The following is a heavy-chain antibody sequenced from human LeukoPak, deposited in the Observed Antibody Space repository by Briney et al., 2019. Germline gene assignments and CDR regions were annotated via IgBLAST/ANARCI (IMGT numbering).Heavy chain of an antibody. D-gene: IGHD6-13*01. Sequence: GASVKLSCKASGYNFATYGFCWVRQAPGHGLEWMGWISANNGKTAYAQKFQGRVTLTTDTSTTTAYLELRTLRPDDTAVYYCAKVAGDRMDYWGQGTLVTVSS. V-gene: IGHV1-18*01. CDR3: AKVAGDRMDY. CDR2: ISANNGKT. CDR1: GYNFATYG. J-gene: IGHJ4*02.